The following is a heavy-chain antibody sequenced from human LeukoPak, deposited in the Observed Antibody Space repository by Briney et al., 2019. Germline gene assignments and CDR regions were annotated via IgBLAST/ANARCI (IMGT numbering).Heavy chain of an antibody. Sequence: GGSLRPSCAASGFTFSTYAMTWVRQAPGKGLEWVSSFSGSFSSTYYADSVKGRFTISRDNSENTLYLQMNSLRAEDTAVYYCAKDISSIGWQPGFDYWGQGTLVTVSS. CDR1: GFTFSTYA. CDR3: AKDISSIGWQPGFDY. J-gene: IGHJ4*02. V-gene: IGHV3-23*01. CDR2: FSGSFSST. D-gene: IGHD6-19*01.